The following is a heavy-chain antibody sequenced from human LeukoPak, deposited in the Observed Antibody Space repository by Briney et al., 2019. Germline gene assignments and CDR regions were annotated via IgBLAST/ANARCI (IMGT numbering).Heavy chain of an antibody. CDR2: IRYDGSNK. D-gene: IGHD1-14*01. CDR1: GFTFSSYG. V-gene: IGHV3-30*02. Sequence: PGGTLRLSCAASGFTFSSYGMHWVRQAPGKGLEWVAFIRYDGSNKYYADSVKGRFTTSRDNSKNTLYLQMNSLRAEDTAVYYCAKTGSFTYYSYMHVWAKGTTVTVSS. CDR3: AKTGSFTYYSYMHV. J-gene: IGHJ6*03.